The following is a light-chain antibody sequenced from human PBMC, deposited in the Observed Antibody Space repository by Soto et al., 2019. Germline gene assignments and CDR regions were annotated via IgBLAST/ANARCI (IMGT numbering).Light chain of an antibody. CDR1: SSNIGAGYD. CDR2: GNN. V-gene: IGLV1-40*01. J-gene: IGLJ2*01. Sequence: QSVLTQPPSVSGAPGQRVTISCTGSSSNIGAGYDVHWYQQLPGAAPKLLIYGNNNRPSGVPDRFSGSKSGTSASLAITGLQAEDEADYYCQSYDGGLSGVVFGRGTKVTVL. CDR3: QSYDGGLSGVV.